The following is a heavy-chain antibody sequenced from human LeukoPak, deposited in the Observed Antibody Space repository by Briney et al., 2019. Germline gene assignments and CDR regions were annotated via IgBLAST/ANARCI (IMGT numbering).Heavy chain of an antibody. CDR2: INPKNGGT. CDR3: ARASGSGYVDYMDV. J-gene: IGHJ6*03. Sequence: GASVKVSCKASGYTFTDYHIHWVRQAPGQGLEWLGWINPKNGGTKYARKFWGRFTLTEDTSSGTAYMELNRLTSDDTAVYFCARASGSGYVDYMDVWGKGTTVTVSS. CDR1: GYTFTDYH. D-gene: IGHD3-22*01. V-gene: IGHV1-2*02.